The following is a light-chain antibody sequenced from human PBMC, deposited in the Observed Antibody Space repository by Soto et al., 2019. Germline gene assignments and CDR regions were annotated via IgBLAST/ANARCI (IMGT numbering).Light chain of an antibody. J-gene: IGKJ1*01. Sequence: EIVMTQSPATLSVSAGERATLSCRASQSVSSNLAWYQQKPGQAPRLLIYGASTRATGIPARFSGSGSGTEFTLTISSLQSEDFAVYYCQQYNNWPPATFGQGTKVDTK. CDR1: QSVSSN. CDR2: GAS. CDR3: QQYNNWPPAT. V-gene: IGKV3-15*01.